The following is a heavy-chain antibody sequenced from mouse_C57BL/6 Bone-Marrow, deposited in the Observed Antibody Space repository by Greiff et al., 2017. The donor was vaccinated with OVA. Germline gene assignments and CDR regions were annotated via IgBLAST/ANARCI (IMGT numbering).Heavy chain of an antibody. J-gene: IGHJ4*01. Sequence: VQLQQSGAELVRPGASVKLSCTASGFNIKDDYMPWVKQRPEQGLEWIGWIDPENGDTEYASKFQGKATITADTSSNTAYLQLSSLTSEDTAVYYCTTPAVVATGDYAMDYWGQGTSVTVSS. CDR1: GFNIKDDY. V-gene: IGHV14-4*01. D-gene: IGHD1-1*01. CDR3: TTPAVVATGDYAMDY. CDR2: IDPENGDT.